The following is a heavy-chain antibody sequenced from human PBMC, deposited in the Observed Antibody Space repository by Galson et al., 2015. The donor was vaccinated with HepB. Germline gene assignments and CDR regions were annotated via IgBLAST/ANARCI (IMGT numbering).Heavy chain of an antibody. CDR1: GFTFSNYW. Sequence: SLRLSCAVSGFTFSNYWMSWVRQAPGKGLEWVANIKEDGRASNYVDSVKGRFTISRDDAKNSLYLQMNSLRVEDTAVYYCARGRYWGRGTLVTVSS. CDR2: IKEDGRAS. CDR3: ARGRY. V-gene: IGHV3-7*01. J-gene: IGHJ4*02.